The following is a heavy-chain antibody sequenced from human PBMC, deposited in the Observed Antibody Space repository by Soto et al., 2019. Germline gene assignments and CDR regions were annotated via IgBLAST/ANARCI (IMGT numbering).Heavy chain of an antibody. Sequence: ASVKVSFKASGYSFTSYGISWVRQAPGQGLEWMGWISAYNGNTNYAQKLQGRVTMTTDTSTSTAYMELRSLRSDDTAVYYCARDLDIVLMVYAIRFDYWGQGTLVTVSS. J-gene: IGHJ4*02. CDR1: GYSFTSYG. V-gene: IGHV1-18*01. D-gene: IGHD2-8*01. CDR2: ISAYNGNT. CDR3: ARDLDIVLMVYAIRFDY.